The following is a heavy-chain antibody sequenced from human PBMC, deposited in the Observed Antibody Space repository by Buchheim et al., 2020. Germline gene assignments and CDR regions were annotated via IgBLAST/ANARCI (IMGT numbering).Heavy chain of an antibody. CDR2: IKNDGGRT. J-gene: IGHJ4*02. CDR1: GFTFSSYW. Sequence: EVQLVESGGGLVQPGGSLRLSCAASGFTFSSYWMLWVRQAPGKGLVWVSSIKNDGGRTDYAASVKGRFTISRATAKSTLFLQMNSLRAEDTAVYYCTRGSSVTGWDYWGQGTL. CDR3: TRGSSVTGWDY. D-gene: IGHD4-17*01. V-gene: IGHV3-74*01.